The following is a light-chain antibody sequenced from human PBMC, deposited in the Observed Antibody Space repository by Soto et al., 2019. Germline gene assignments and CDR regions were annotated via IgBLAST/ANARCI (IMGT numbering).Light chain of an antibody. CDR2: GAS. V-gene: IGKV3-20*01. J-gene: IGKJ1*01. CDR1: QSVSSSF. CDR3: QQYDSSPWT. Sequence: EIVLTQSPGTLSLSPGERATLSCRASQSVSSSFLAWYQQKPGQAPRLLIYGASSRATGIPDRFSGSGSGTDFPLTLSRLEPEDFAVYYCQQYDSSPWTFGQGTKVEIQ.